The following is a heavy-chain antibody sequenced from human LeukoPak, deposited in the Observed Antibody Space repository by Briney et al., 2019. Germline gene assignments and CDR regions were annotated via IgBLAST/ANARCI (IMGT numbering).Heavy chain of an antibody. Sequence: GGSLRLSCAASGFIFNTYCMTWLRQAPGKGLEWVAYIKKDGGQIYYVDSVNGRVTISRDNDKTEMYLQMNSLRAEDAAVYYCAKALSYPDGGTTFDYDYWGQGTLVTVSS. CDR2: IKKDGGQI. D-gene: IGHD4-23*01. CDR3: AKALSYPDGGTTFDYDY. CDR1: GFIFNTYC. J-gene: IGHJ4*02. V-gene: IGHV3-7*01.